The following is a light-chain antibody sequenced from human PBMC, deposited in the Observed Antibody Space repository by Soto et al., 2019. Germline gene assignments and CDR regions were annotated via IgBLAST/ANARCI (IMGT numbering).Light chain of an antibody. Sequence: DIQMTQSPSIVSAYVGDRVTITCRASQRIDTWLAWYQQKPGTAPKLLIYKATTLQSGVPSRFSGSGSGTEFTLAISSLEPDDFATYYCQEYETFSPWTFGQGTKVEVK. V-gene: IGKV1-5*03. CDR2: KAT. J-gene: IGKJ1*01. CDR1: QRIDTW. CDR3: QEYETFSPWT.